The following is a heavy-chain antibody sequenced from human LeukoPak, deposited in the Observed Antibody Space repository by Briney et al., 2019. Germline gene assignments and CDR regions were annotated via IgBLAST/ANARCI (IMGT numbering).Heavy chain of an antibody. CDR3: ARDRGSSSWYLENWFDP. J-gene: IGHJ5*02. CDR2: IRYDGSNK. Sequence: QPGGSLRLSSAASGFPFSGYGMHWVRQAPGKGLEWVAFIRYDGSNKDYADSVKGRFTISRDNSKNTLYLQMNSLRAEDTAVYYCARDRGSSSWYLENWFDPWGQGTLVTVSS. V-gene: IGHV3-30*02. CDR1: GFPFSGYG. D-gene: IGHD6-13*01.